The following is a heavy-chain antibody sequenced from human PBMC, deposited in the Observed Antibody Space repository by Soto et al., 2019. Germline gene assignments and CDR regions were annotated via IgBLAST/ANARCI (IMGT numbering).Heavy chain of an antibody. CDR2: ISSKNGNT. Sequence: QVQLVQSGADVKKPGASVKVSCKASGYTFSDYGVSWVRQAPGQGLEWMGWISSKNGNTNFAQKFWGRVTMTTDPSTSTVYMELRSLRPDDTAVYYCASEPPETPPDYWGQGTLVTVSS. CDR3: ASEPPETPPDY. J-gene: IGHJ4*02. CDR1: GYTFSDYG. V-gene: IGHV1-18*01.